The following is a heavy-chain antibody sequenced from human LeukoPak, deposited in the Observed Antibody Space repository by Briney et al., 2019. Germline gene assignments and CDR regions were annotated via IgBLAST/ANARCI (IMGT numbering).Heavy chain of an antibody. Sequence: GGSLRLSCAASVFTFTNYWMSWVRQAPGKGLEWVANIKEDGSEKYYVDSVKGRFTISRDNAKNSLYLQMNSLRAEDTAVYYCTRWAGLWYFDYWGQGTLVTVSS. J-gene: IGHJ4*02. D-gene: IGHD5-18*01. V-gene: IGHV3-7*01. CDR1: VFTFTNYW. CDR3: TRWAGLWYFDY. CDR2: IKEDGSEK.